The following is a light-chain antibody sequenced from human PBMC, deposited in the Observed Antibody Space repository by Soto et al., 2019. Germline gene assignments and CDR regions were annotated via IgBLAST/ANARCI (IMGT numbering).Light chain of an antibody. Sequence: IQLTQSPSSLSASVGDRVTITCRASQGISSYLGWYQQKPGKAPNLLIYDASTLHSGVPSRFSGGGSGTDFTLTISSLQPEDFATYYCQQSYSTPQTFGQGTKVDIK. V-gene: IGKV1-39*01. CDR1: QGISSY. CDR2: DAS. J-gene: IGKJ1*01. CDR3: QQSYSTPQT.